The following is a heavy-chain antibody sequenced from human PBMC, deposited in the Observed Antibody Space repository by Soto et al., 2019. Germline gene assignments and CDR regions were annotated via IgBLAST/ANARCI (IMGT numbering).Heavy chain of an antibody. CDR2: ISSSSSYI. CDR1: GFTFSSYS. V-gene: IGHV3-21*01. CDR3: ARDPAEYYDFWSGYPDLGGMDV. D-gene: IGHD3-3*01. Sequence: SGGSLRLSFAASGFTFSSYSMNWVRQAPGKGLEWVSSISSSSSYIYYADSVKGRFTISRGNAKNSLYLQMNSLRAEDTAVYYCARDPAEYYDFWSGYPDLGGMDVWGQGTTVTVSS. J-gene: IGHJ6*02.